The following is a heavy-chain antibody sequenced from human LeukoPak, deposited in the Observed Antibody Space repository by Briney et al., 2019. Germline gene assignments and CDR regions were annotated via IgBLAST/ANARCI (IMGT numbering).Heavy chain of an antibody. CDR3: ARVLITGTTELFDY. V-gene: IGHV1-2*02. D-gene: IGHD1-7*01. J-gene: IGHJ4*02. Sequence: ASVTVSFKASGYTFTSYYMHWVRQAPGRGREWMGWFNPNNGGTDYAQKFQGRVTMTLDTSISTAYMELNRLRSDDTAVYYCARVLITGTTELFDYWGQGTLVTVSS. CDR1: GYTFTSYY. CDR2: FNPNNGGT.